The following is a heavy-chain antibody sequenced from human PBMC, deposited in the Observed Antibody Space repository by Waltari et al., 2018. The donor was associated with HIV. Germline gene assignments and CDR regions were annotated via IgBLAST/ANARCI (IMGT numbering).Heavy chain of an antibody. CDR2: VGPRSGVT. V-gene: IGHV1-2*06. Sequence: QEHLIQSGPQVKRPGASVRVSCLASGYTFASYYMHWLRQSPGEAVEWLGRVGPRSGVTNYVQKFQGRVFMTWNISLNTSYLDVRDLTSGDTAVYFCARTDFVGCSDYYSPAFDLWGQGTTVVVSS. CDR1: GYTFASYY. D-gene: IGHD2-21*02. J-gene: IGHJ3*01. CDR3: ARTDFVGCSDYYSPAFDL.